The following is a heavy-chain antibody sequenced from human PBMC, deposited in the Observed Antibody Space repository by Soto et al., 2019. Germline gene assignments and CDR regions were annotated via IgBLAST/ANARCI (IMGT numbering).Heavy chain of an antibody. D-gene: IGHD6-13*01. CDR2: IYYSGST. J-gene: IGHJ5*02. Sequence: SSSSYYWGWIRQPPGKGLEWIGSIYYSGSTYYNPSLKSRVTISVDTSKNQFSLKLTSVTAADTAVYYCARHKIAAAGTSNWFDPWGQGTLVTVSS. V-gene: IGHV4-39*01. CDR1: SSSSYY. CDR3: ARHKIAAAGTSNWFDP.